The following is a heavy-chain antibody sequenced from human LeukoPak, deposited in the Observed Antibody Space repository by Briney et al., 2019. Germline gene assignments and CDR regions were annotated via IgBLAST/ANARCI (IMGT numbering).Heavy chain of an antibody. Sequence: TPSETLSLTCTVSGGSISSYYWSWIRQPPGKGLEWIGYIHYSGSTNYNPSLKSRVTMSVDTSKNQFSLKLSSVTAADTAVYYCARGDTYYYDSSGYYTYYFDYWGQGTLVTVSS. CDR3: ARGDTYYYDSSGYYTYYFDY. D-gene: IGHD3-22*01. J-gene: IGHJ4*02. CDR1: GGSISSYY. CDR2: IHYSGST. V-gene: IGHV4-59*01.